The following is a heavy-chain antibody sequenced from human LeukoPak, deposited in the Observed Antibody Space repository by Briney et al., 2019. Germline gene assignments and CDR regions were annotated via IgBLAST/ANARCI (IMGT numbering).Heavy chain of an antibody. CDR2: IYTSGST. CDR3: ARGLSGWYRYYYYGMDV. Sequence: SETLSLTCTVSGGSISSYYWSWIRQPAGKGLEWIGRIYTSGSTNYNPSLKSRVTISVDTSKNQFSLKLSSVTAADTAVYYCARGLSGWYRYYYYGMDVWGQGTTVTVSS. D-gene: IGHD6-19*01. J-gene: IGHJ6*02. CDR1: GGSISSYY. V-gene: IGHV4-4*07.